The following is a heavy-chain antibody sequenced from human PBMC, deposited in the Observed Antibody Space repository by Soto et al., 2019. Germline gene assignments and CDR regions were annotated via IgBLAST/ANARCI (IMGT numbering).Heavy chain of an antibody. D-gene: IGHD4-17*01. CDR3: TRHPYHYGELAY. V-gene: IGHV3-73*01. CDR2: IRSKANSYAT. CDR1: GFTFSGSA. J-gene: IGHJ4*02. Sequence: GGSLRLSCAASGFTFSGSAMHWVRQASGKGLEWVGRIRSKANSYATAYAASVKGRFTISRDDSKNTAYLQMNSLKTEDTAVYYCTRHPYHYGELAYWGQGTLVTVSS.